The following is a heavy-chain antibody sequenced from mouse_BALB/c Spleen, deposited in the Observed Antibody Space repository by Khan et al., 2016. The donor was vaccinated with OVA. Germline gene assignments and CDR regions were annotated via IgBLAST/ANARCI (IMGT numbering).Heavy chain of an antibody. CDR3: ARSYDYDVGGFAY. D-gene: IGHD2-4*01. CDR2: IWTGGIT. Sequence: QVQLKESGPGLVAPSQSLSITCTVSGFSLSNYGVHWVRQPPGKGLEWLGVIWTGGITNYNSALMSRLSISKDNSKSLVFLKMNRLQTDDTAIYYCARSYDYDVGGFAYWGQGTLVTVSA. CDR1: GFSLSNYG. J-gene: IGHJ3*01. V-gene: IGHV2-9*02.